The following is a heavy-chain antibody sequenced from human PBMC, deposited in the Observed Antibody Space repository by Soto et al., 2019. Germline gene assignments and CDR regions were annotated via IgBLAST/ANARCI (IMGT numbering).Heavy chain of an antibody. CDR2: IYYSGST. CDR3: ALGGVRGNDY. J-gene: IGHJ4*02. Sequence: QLQLQESGPGLVKPSETLSLTCTVSGGSISSSSYYWGWIRQPPGKGLEWIGSIYYSGSTYYNPSRKSRVTISVDTSKNQFSLKLSSVTAADTAVYYCALGGVRGNDYWGQGTLVTVSS. D-gene: IGHD3-10*01. CDR1: GGSISSSSYY. V-gene: IGHV4-39*01.